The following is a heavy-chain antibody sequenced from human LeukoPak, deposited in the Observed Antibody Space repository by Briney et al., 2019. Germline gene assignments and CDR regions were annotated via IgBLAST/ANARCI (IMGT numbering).Heavy chain of an antibody. D-gene: IGHD5-24*01. CDR3: ARGLDGKPDY. Sequence: GGSLRLSCAASGFTFSSYWMSWVRQAPGKGLEWVANIKQDGSEKYYADSVKGRFTISRDNSKNTLYLQMNSLRAEDTAVYYCARGLDGKPDYWGQGTLVTVSS. V-gene: IGHV3-7*01. J-gene: IGHJ4*02. CDR1: GFTFSSYW. CDR2: IKQDGSEK.